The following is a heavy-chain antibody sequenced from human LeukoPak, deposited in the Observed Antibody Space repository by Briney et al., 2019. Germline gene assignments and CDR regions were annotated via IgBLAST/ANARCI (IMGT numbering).Heavy chain of an antibody. CDR1: GFTFSSYA. Sequence: GGSLRLSCAASGFTFSSYAMSWVRQAPGKGLEWVSNISGRGGSTYYADSVKGRFTISRDNSKNTLYLQMNSLRVEDTAVYYCAKAADQYYYYYFYYMDVWGKGTTVTVSS. D-gene: IGHD2-2*01. J-gene: IGHJ6*03. CDR3: AKAADQYYYYYFYYMDV. V-gene: IGHV3-23*01. CDR2: ISGRGGST.